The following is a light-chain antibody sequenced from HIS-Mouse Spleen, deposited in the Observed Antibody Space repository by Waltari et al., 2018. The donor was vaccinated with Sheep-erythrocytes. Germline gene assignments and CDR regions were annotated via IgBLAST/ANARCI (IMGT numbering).Light chain of an antibody. J-gene: IGKJ3*01. CDR1: QDISNY. CDR2: DAS. V-gene: IGKV1-33*01. CDR3: QQYDNLPFT. Sequence: DIQMTQSPSSLSASVGDRVTITCQASQDISNYLNWYQQKPGKAPKLLIYDASKLETGVPSRFSGSGSRTDFTFTISSLQPEDIATYYCQQYDNLPFTFGPGTKVDIK.